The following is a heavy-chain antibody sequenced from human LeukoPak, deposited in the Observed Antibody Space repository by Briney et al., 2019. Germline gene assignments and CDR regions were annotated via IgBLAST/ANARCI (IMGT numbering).Heavy chain of an antibody. V-gene: IGHV4-61*02. CDR2: IYTSGST. CDR1: GGSISTGSYY. CDR3: ARVARSMSSSSEDS. D-gene: IGHD6-13*01. J-gene: IGHJ4*02. Sequence: SETLSLTCTVSGGSISTGSYYWNWIRQPAGKGLEWIGRIYTSGSTNYNPSLKSRVTLSVDTSKNQFSLKLNSVTAADTAVYYCARVARSMSSSSEDSWGQGTLVTVSS.